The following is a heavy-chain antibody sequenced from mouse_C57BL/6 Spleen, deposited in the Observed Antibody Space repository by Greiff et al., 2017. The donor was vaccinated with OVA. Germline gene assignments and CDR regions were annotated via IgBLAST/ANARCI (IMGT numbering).Heavy chain of an antibody. Sequence: VMLVESGPELVKPGASVKISCKASGYAFSSSWMNWVKQRPGKGLEWIGRIYPGDGDTNYNGKFKGKATLTADKSSSTAYMQLSSLTSEDSAVYFCARPLNWDNFDYWGQGTTLTVSS. D-gene: IGHD4-1*02. V-gene: IGHV1-82*01. CDR3: ARPLNWDNFDY. CDR2: IYPGDGDT. CDR1: GYAFSSSW. J-gene: IGHJ2*01.